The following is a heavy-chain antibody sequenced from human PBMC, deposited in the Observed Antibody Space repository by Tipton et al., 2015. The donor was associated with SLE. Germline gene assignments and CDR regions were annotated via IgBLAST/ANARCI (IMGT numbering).Heavy chain of an antibody. CDR1: GYTFTSYG. CDR3: ARDDSGSYHKVYYYYYMDV. J-gene: IGHJ6*03. D-gene: IGHD3-10*01. V-gene: IGHV1-18*01. Sequence: QLVQSGAEVKKPGASVKVSCKASGYTFTSYGISWVRQAPGQGLEWMGWISAYNGNTNYAQKLQGRVTMTTDTSTSTAYMDLRSLRSDDTAVYYCARDDSGSYHKVYYYYYMDVWGKGTTVTVSS. CDR2: ISAYNGNT.